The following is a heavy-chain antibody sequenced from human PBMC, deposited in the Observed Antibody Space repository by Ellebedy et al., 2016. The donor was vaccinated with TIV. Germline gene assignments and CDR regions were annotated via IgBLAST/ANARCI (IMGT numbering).Heavy chain of an antibody. CDR3: ATSYDYLRNSDY. D-gene: IGHD4-23*01. V-gene: IGHV4-61*01. CDR2: VYASGTA. Sequence: SETLSLXXTVSGVSVSSGSFYWSWIRQPPGKGLEWIGYVYASGTADYNPSLKSRLTISVDTSKNQFSLNLTSVTAADTAMYYCATSYDYLRNSDYWGQGTQVTVSS. CDR1: GVSVSSGSFY. J-gene: IGHJ4*02.